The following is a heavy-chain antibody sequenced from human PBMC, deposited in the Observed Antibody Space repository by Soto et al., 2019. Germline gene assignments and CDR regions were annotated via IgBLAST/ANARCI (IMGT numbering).Heavy chain of an antibody. CDR2: ISSSSSYI. CDR1: GFTFSSYS. Sequence: GGSLRLSCAASGFTFSSYSMNWVRQAPGKGLEWVSSISSSSSYIYYADSVKGRFTISRDNAKNSLYLQMNSLRAEDTAVYYCARAGVAAAGGTDYWGQGTLVTVSS. D-gene: IGHD6-13*01. J-gene: IGHJ4*02. V-gene: IGHV3-21*01. CDR3: ARAGVAAAGGTDY.